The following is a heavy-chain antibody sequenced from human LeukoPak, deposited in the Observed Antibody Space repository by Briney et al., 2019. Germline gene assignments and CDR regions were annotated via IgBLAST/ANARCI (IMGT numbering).Heavy chain of an antibody. J-gene: IGHJ6*03. CDR1: GGSISSSSYY. V-gene: IGHV4-39*07. CDR3: ARDHRDTAMAYYYYYMDV. Sequence: PSETLSLTCTVSGGSISSSSYYWGWIRQPPGKGLEWIGSIYYSGSTYYNPSLKSRITISVDTSKNQFSLKLSSVTAADTAVYYCARDHRDTAMAYYYYYMDVWGKGTTVTISS. D-gene: IGHD5-18*01. CDR2: IYYSGST.